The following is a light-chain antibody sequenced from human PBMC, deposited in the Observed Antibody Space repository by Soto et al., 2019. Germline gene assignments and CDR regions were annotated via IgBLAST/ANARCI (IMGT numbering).Light chain of an antibody. Sequence: QSVLTQPPSASGSPGQSVTFFCAGTSSDVGAYNYVSWYQQHPGRAPKLMIYEVYERPSGVPDRFFGSKSANTASLTVSGLQAEDEADYYCSSHAGNNTVIFGGGTKVTVL. J-gene: IGLJ2*01. V-gene: IGLV2-8*01. CDR2: EVY. CDR1: SSDVGAYNY. CDR3: SSHAGNNTVI.